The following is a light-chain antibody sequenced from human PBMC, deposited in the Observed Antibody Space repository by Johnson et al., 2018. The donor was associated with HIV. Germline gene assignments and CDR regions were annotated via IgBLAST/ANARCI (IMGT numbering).Light chain of an antibody. J-gene: IGLJ1*01. CDR2: ENN. CDR3: GTWDSSLSTGV. V-gene: IGLV1-51*02. Sequence: QSVLTQPPSVSAAPGQRVTISCSGSSSNIGNNYVSWYQQLPGTAPKLLIYENNKRPSGIPDRFSASKSGTSATLGITGLQTGDEADYFCGTWDSSLSTGVFGTGPAVTSL. CDR1: SSNIGNNY.